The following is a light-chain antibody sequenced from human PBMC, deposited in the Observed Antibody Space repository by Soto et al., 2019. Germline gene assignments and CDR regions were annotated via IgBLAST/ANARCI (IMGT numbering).Light chain of an antibody. CDR1: SSDVGGYNY. Sequence: QSALTQPASVSGSPGQSITISCTGTSSDVGGYNYVSWYQQHPGKAPKLMIYDVSNRPSGVSNRFSGSKSGNTASLTISGLQAEDEAEYYCSAYPSSSNPVVCGVGTKLTVL. V-gene: IGLV2-14*01. CDR2: DVS. CDR3: SAYPSSSNPVV. J-gene: IGLJ2*01.